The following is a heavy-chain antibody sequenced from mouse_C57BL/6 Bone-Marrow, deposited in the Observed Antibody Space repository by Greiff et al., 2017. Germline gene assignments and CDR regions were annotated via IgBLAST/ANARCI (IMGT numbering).Heavy chain of an antibody. Sequence: VKLMESGPGLVAPSQSLSITCTVSGFSLTSYGVSWVRQPPGKGLEWLGVIWGDGSTKYHSALISRLSISKDNSKSQVFLKLNSLPTDDTATYYCASNWVWFAYWGQGTLVTVSA. D-gene: IGHD4-1*01. V-gene: IGHV2-3*01. CDR3: ASNWVWFAY. CDR1: GFSLTSYG. J-gene: IGHJ3*01. CDR2: IWGDGST.